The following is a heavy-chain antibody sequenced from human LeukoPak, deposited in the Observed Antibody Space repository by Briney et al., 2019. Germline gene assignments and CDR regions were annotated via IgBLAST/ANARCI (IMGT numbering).Heavy chain of an antibody. D-gene: IGHD5-24*01. Sequence: GESLKISCKGSGYSFTSYWIGWVRQTPGKGLEWMGIIYPGDSDTRYSPSFQGQVTISADKSISTAYLQWSSLKASDTAVYYCARPHDGPTPNWFDPWGQGTLVIVSS. V-gene: IGHV5-51*01. CDR2: IYPGDSDT. CDR1: GYSFTSYW. J-gene: IGHJ5*02. CDR3: ARPHDGPTPNWFDP.